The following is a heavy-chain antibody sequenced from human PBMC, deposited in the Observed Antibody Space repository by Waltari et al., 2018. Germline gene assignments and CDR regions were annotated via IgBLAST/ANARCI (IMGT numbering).Heavy chain of an antibody. D-gene: IGHD7-27*01. CDR1: GGPFGGYG. Sequence: VQLVQSGAEVRTPGSSVKVSCKASGGPFGGYGISWVRLVPGQRLEWLGVIIPIFRIPDYSQKFQDRLTITADESTSTAFMELSSLTSEDTAIYFCATHKLGISQHYYHMGAWGKGTTVTISS. CDR2: IIPIFRIP. V-gene: IGHV1-69*12. CDR3: ATHKLGISQHYYHMGA. J-gene: IGHJ6*03.